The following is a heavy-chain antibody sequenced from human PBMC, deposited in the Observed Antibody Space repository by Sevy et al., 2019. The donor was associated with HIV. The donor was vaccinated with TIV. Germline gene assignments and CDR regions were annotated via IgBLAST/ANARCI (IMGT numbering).Heavy chain of an antibody. V-gene: IGHV1-24*01. Sequence: ASVKGSCKVSGYTLTQLSMHWVRQAPGKGLEWMGSFDPEDGETLYAQKFQGRVTMTEDTSTNTAYMELSSLRSEDTAVYYCATTKDYYDSSGSPFDYWGQGTLVTVSS. CDR3: ATTKDYYDSSGSPFDY. CDR2: FDPEDGET. J-gene: IGHJ4*02. CDR1: GYTLTQLS. D-gene: IGHD3-22*01.